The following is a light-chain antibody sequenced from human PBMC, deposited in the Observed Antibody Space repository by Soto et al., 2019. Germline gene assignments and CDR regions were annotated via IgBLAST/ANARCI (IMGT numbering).Light chain of an antibody. J-gene: IGKJ1*01. Sequence: EIVLTQSPATLSLSPGERATLSCRASQSVRSNLAWYQQKPGQAPRLLIYDASNRATGIPGRFSGSGSGTDFTLTITNLEPEDFAVYYCQQRSNWPWTVGQGAKVEIK. CDR3: QQRSNWPWT. CDR1: QSVRSN. CDR2: DAS. V-gene: IGKV3-11*01.